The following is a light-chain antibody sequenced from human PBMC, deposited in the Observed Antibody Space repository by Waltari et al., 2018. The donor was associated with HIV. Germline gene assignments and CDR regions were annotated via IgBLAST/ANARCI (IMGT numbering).Light chain of an antibody. CDR1: SSNVGSDDL. J-gene: IGLJ1*01. V-gene: IGLV2-23*01. CDR2: EAT. Sequence: QSALTQPASVSGSPGQSITISCTGTSSNVGSDDLVSWYQQHPGEAPKLIIYEATKRPSGVSNRCSGSNSGNTASLTISGLQAEDEADYYCCSCPRSGIRYVFGTGTKVTVL. CDR3: CSCPRSGIRYV.